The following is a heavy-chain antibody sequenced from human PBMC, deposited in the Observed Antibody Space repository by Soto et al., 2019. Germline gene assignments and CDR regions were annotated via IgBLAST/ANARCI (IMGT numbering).Heavy chain of an antibody. CDR3: AKGVDRGRYYYYGMDV. D-gene: IGHD3-16*01. CDR1: GFTFSSFV. CDR2: ITGGGGRT. J-gene: IGHJ6*02. V-gene: IGHV3-23*01. Sequence: GGSLRLSCAASGFTFSSFVMSWVRQAPGKGLEWVSAITGGGGRTDYADCVRGRFTISRDHSKNTLYLQMNSLRAEDTAVYYCAKGVDRGRYYYYGMDVWGQATTVTVSS.